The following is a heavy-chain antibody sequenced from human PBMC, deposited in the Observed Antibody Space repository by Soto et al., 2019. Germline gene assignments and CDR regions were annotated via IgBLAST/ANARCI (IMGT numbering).Heavy chain of an antibody. J-gene: IGHJ5*02. CDR1: GFTFSSYA. D-gene: IGHD6-19*01. Sequence: GGSLRLSCATSGFTFSSYAMTWVRQAPGKGLEWVAAVSSSGGSTFHADSVEGRFTISRDNSKNTLYLQMNSLRAEDTAVYYCAKRISVNWFDPWGQGTLVTVSS. CDR2: VSSSGGST. CDR3: AKRISVNWFDP. V-gene: IGHV3-23*01.